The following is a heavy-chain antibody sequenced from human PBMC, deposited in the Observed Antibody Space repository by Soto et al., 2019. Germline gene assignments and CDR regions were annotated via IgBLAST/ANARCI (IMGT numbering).Heavy chain of an antibody. Sequence: GASVKVSCKASGYTFTNYGISWVRQAPGQGLEWMGWISAYNGNTKYAQKLQGRVTMTTDTSTSTAYMELRSLRSDDTAVYYCARDLYDILTGYVYNWFDPRGQGNLVTVSS. CDR2: ISAYNGNT. V-gene: IGHV1-18*01. D-gene: IGHD3-9*01. CDR1: GYTFTNYG. J-gene: IGHJ5*02. CDR3: ARDLYDILTGYVYNWFDP.